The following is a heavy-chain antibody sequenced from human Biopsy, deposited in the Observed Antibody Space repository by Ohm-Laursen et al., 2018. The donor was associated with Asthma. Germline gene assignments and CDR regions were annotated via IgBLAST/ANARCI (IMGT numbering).Heavy chain of an antibody. V-gene: IGHV4-39*01. CDR2: MYHSGSP. Sequence: SETLSLTCTVSGGSITSSSYYWGWIRQPPGKGMEWIGSMYHSGSPHYHPSLKSRATISVGTSKNQLSLKMSSVTAADTAVYFCVRHQYSSSWSTFDYWGQGALVTVSS. J-gene: IGHJ4*02. CDR3: VRHQYSSSWSTFDY. D-gene: IGHD3-22*01. CDR1: GGSITSSSYY.